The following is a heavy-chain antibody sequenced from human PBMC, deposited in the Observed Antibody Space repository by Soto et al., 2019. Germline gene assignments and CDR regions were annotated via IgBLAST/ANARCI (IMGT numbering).Heavy chain of an antibody. D-gene: IGHD3-22*01. CDR2: VYYGGST. CDR3: ARGYYDSSGQSNTFDI. J-gene: IGHJ3*02. CDR1: GVSISSSY. V-gene: IGHV4-59*12. Sequence: SETLSLTCAVSGVSISSSYRSWIRQSPEKGLEWIGYVYYGGSTNYTPSLKSRVTISVDTSKNQFSLKLNTLTAADTAVYFCARGYYDSSGQSNTFDIWGQGTMVTVSS.